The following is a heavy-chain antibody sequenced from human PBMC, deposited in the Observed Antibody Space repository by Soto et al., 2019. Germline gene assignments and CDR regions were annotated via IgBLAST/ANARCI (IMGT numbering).Heavy chain of an antibody. Sequence: PGESLKISCKGSGYSFTSYWIAWVRQMPGKGLEWMGIIYPGDSDTRYSPSFQGQVTISADKSISTAYLQWSSLKASDTAMYYCARLRLPSIAAAGTHYYYYGMDVWGQGTTVTVSS. J-gene: IGHJ6*02. CDR3: ARLRLPSIAAAGTHYYYYGMDV. CDR2: IYPGDSDT. V-gene: IGHV5-51*01. CDR1: GYSFTSYW. D-gene: IGHD6-13*01.